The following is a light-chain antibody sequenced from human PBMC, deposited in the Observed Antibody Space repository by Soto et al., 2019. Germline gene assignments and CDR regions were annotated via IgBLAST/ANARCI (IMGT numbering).Light chain of an antibody. CDR3: SSYNSGSTYVV. J-gene: IGLJ2*01. CDR2: ESI. CDR1: SSDIGGYRY. Sequence: QSALTQPASVSGSTGQSITISCTGSSSDIGGYRYVSWYQQYPGKAPKLIIYESIKRPSGVSNRFSGSKSANTASLTISGVQDDDEDDYYCSSYNSGSTYVVFGGGTKLTVL. V-gene: IGLV2-14*01.